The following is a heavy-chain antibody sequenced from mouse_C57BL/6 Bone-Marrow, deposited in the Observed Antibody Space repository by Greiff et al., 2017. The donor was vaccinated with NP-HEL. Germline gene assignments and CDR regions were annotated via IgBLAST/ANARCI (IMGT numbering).Heavy chain of an antibody. J-gene: IGHJ3*01. CDR3: ARGDYGAWLAY. D-gene: IGHD2-4*01. Sequence: QVQLQQPGAELVRPGSSVKLSCKASGYTFTSYWMHWVKQRPIQGLEWIGNIDPSDSDTRYNQKFKDKATLTVDKSSSTAYMQLSSLTSEDSEVYDCARGDYGAWLAYWGQGTLVTVSA. CDR2: IDPSDSDT. V-gene: IGHV1-52*01. CDR1: GYTFTSYW.